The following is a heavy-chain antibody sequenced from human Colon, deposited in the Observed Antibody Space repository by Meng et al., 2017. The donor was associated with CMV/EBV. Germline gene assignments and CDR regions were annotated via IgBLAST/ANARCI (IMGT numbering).Heavy chain of an antibody. Sequence: QVQVMQSGAGVKEPGASVKVSCKTSGYTFSDYYMHWVRQAPGKGLEWMGWIRSDGSATNYAQKFRGRVTMTRDASVSTAYMELSGLTSDDTAVYFCVRSSGWSLFDYWGPGALVTASS. CDR3: VRSSGWSLFDY. V-gene: IGHV1-2*02. D-gene: IGHD6-19*01. J-gene: IGHJ4*02. CDR1: GYTFSDYY. CDR2: IRSDGSAT.